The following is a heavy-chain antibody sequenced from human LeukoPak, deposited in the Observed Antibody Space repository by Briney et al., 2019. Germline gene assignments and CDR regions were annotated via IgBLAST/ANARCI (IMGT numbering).Heavy chain of an antibody. Sequence: GGSLRLSRAASGFTXSSYSXXWVRQAPXXXXEWVSSISSSSSYIYYADSVKGRFTISRDNAKNSLHLQMNSLRAEDTAVYYCAPRRFLAYWGQGTLVSVSS. CDR1: GFTXSSYS. V-gene: IGHV3-21*01. D-gene: IGHD3-3*01. J-gene: IGHJ4*02. CDR2: ISSSSSYI. CDR3: APRRFLAY.